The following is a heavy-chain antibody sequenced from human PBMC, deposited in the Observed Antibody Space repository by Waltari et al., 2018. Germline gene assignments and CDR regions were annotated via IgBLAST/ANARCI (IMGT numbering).Heavy chain of an antibody. Sequence: EVQLVESGGGLVQPGGSLRLSCAASGFTFSSYSMNWVRQAPGKGLEWVSYISSSSSTIYYADSVKGRFTISRDNAKNSLYLQMNSLRAEDTAVYYCARDLAAALGDYWGQGTLVTVSS. CDR2: ISSSSSTI. CDR3: ARDLAAALGDY. CDR1: GFTFSSYS. J-gene: IGHJ4*02. D-gene: IGHD6-13*01. V-gene: IGHV3-48*04.